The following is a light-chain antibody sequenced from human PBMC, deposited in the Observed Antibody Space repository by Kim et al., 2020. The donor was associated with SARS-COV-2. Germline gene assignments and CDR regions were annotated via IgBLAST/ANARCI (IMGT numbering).Light chain of an antibody. CDR3: QQYENMPRT. CDR2: STS. J-gene: IGKJ2*01. CDR1: QGIRNS. V-gene: IGKV1-NL1*01. Sequence: ASVGDRVTITCRASQGIRNSLAWYQQKPGKAPLLLVYSTSKLETGVPSRFSGSGSGTDYTLNISSLQPGDFGTYYCQQYENMPRTFGQGTKLEIK.